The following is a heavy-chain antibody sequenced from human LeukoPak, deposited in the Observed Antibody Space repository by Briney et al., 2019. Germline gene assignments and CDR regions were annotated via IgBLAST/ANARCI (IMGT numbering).Heavy chain of an antibody. CDR2: TNHSGST. V-gene: IGHV4-34*01. J-gene: IGHJ4*02. D-gene: IGHD5-18*01. Sequence: PSETLSLTCAVYGGSFSGYYWSWIRQSPGKGLEWIGETNHSGSTNYNPSLKSRVTISVDTSKNQFSLKLSSVTAADTAVYYCARSGYSYGFDYWGQGTLVTVSS. CDR1: GGSFSGYY. CDR3: ARSGYSYGFDY.